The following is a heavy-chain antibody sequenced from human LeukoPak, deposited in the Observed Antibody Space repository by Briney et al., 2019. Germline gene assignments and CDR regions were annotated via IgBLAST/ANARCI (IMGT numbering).Heavy chain of an antibody. CDR3: ARGGWLPYGAHDY. J-gene: IGHJ4*02. CDR2: IYYSGST. Sequence: SETLSLTCTVSGGSLSSYYWSWIRQPPGKGLEWIGYIYYSGSTNYNPSLKSRVTISLDTSKNKFSLKLSSVTAADTAVYYCARGGWLPYGAHDYWGQGTLVTVSS. CDR1: GGSLSSYY. V-gene: IGHV4-59*12. D-gene: IGHD6-19*01.